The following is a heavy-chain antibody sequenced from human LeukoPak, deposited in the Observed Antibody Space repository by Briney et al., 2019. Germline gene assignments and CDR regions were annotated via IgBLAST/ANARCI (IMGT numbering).Heavy chain of an antibody. J-gene: IGHJ5*02. D-gene: IGHD3-22*01. CDR2: ISGGGLST. CDR3: AKTYYYDSSGYYYLGWFDP. Sequence: GGTLRLSCAASGFTFNNYGMSWVRQAPGKGLEWVSAISGGGLSTYYADSVKGRFTISRDNSKNTVYLQMTSLRAEDTAVYYCAKTYYYDSSGYYYLGWFDPWGQGTLVTVSS. CDR1: GFTFNNYG. V-gene: IGHV3-23*01.